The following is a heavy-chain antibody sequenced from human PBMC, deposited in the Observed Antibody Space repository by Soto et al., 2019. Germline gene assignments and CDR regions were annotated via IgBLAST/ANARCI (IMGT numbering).Heavy chain of an antibody. J-gene: IGHJ4*02. D-gene: IGHD3-9*01. CDR2: ISAYNGNT. V-gene: IGHV1-18*01. CDR1: GYTFTSYG. Sequence: ASVKVSCKASGYTFTSYGISWVRQAPGQGLEWMGWISAYNGNTNYAQKLQGRVTMTTDTSTSTAYMELRSLRSDDTAVYYCARARSLRYFDWLRRLDYSPPPFYYWGQGTLVTVSS. CDR3: ARARSLRYFDWLRRLDYSPPPFYY.